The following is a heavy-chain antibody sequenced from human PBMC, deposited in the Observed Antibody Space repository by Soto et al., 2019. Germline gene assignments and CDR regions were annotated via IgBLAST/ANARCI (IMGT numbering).Heavy chain of an antibody. D-gene: IGHD3-22*01. CDR3: ARVGDSSGYRAFDI. J-gene: IGHJ3*02. CDR2: IYYSGST. CDR1: GGSISSYY. V-gene: IGHV4-59*01. Sequence: SETLSVTCTVSGGSISSYYWSWIRQPPGKGLEWIGYIYYSGSTNYNPSLKSRVTISVDTSKNQFSLKLSSVTAADTAVYYCARVGDSSGYRAFDIWGQGTMVTVSS.